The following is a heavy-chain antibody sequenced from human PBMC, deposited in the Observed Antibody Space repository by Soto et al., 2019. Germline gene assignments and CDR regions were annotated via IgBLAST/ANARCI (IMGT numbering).Heavy chain of an antibody. Sequence: LGESLKISCKGSGYSFTSYWIGWVRQMPGKGLEWMGIIYPGDSDTRYSPSFQGQVTISADKSISTAYLQMDSLTADDTAVYFCARKILTGDHSGPFDLWGQGTMVTVSS. CDR1: GYSFTSYW. D-gene: IGHD7-27*01. V-gene: IGHV5-51*01. CDR3: ARKILTGDHSGPFDL. CDR2: IYPGDSDT. J-gene: IGHJ3*01.